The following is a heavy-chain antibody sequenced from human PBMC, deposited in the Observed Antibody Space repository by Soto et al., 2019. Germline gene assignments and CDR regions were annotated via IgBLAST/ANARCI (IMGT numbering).Heavy chain of an antibody. D-gene: IGHD3-22*01. V-gene: IGHV4-31*03. CDR3: ARSAKYYYYRSGYYPTHPFES. CDR2: ISYRGNP. Sequence: SETLSLTCTVSGGPFSHGAYYRSWIRQLPGKGLEWIGYISYRGNPEYNPSLRSRVISSIAKAKNQYSLRLNSVTAADTALYYCARSAKYYYYRSGYYPTHPFESGGQGTLVTVPS. CDR1: GGPFSHGAYY. J-gene: IGHJ5*01.